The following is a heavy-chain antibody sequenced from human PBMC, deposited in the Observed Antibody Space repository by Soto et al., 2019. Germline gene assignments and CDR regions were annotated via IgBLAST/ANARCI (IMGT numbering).Heavy chain of an antibody. D-gene: IGHD1-26*01. J-gene: IGHJ4*02. CDR3: VTVNLVGAAYYFDY. CDR1: GGSIRNGDYY. CDR2: VYYSGTT. V-gene: IGHV4-30-4*01. Sequence: SETPSLTCTVSGGSIRNGDYYWDWIRQPPGKGLEWIGYVYYSGTTYSHPSLNSRVSMSVDTSENQFSLRLTSVTAADTAVYYCVTVNLVGAAYYFDYWGPGTLVTVSS.